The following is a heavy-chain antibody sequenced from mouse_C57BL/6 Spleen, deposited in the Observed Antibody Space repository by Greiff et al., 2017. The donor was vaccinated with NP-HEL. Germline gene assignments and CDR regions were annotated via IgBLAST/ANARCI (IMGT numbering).Heavy chain of an antibody. Sequence: QVQLQQPGAELVKPGASVKLSCKASGYTFTSYWMHWVKQRPGRGLEWIGRIAPNSGGTKYNEKFKGKATLTVDKPSSTAYMQLSSLTSEDSAVYYCASDDAAQAAFDDWGKSTTLTAAS. CDR2: IAPNSGGT. D-gene: IGHD3-2*02. J-gene: IGHJ2*01. V-gene: IGHV1-72*01. CDR1: GYTFTSYW. CDR3: ASDDAAQAAFDD.